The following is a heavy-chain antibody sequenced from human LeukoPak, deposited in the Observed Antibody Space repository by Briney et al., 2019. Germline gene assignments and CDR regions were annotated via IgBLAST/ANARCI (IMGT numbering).Heavy chain of an antibody. J-gene: IGHJ4*02. V-gene: IGHV4-34*01. CDR2: INHSGST. D-gene: IGHD5-18*01. Sequence: SETLSLTCAVYGGSFSGYYWSWIRQPPGKGLEWIGEINHSGSTNYNPSLKSRVTISVDTSKNQLSLKLSSVTAADTAVYYCARGWIREYYFDYWGQGTLVTVSS. CDR1: GGSFSGYY. CDR3: ARGWIREYYFDY.